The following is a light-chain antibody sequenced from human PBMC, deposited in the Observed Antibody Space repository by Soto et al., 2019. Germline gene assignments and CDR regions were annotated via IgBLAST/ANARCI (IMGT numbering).Light chain of an antibody. CDR2: LNSDGSH. CDR3: QTWGTGIVV. Sequence: QSVLTQSPSASASLGASVKLTCTLSSGHSSYAIAWHQQQPEKGPRYLMKLNSDGSHSKGDGIPDRFSGSSSGAERYLTISSLQSEEEADYYCQTWGTGIVVFGGVTKLTVL. V-gene: IGLV4-69*01. CDR1: SGHSSYA. J-gene: IGLJ2*01.